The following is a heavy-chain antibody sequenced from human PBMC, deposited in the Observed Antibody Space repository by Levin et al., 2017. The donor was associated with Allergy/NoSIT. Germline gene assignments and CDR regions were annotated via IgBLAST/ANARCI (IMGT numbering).Heavy chain of an antibody. CDR1: GYSFTSYW. J-gene: IGHJ6*02. CDR2: IYPGDSDT. D-gene: IGHD5-12*01. V-gene: IGHV5-51*01. Sequence: GESLKISCQGSGYSFTSYWIGWVRQMPGKGLEWMGIIYPGDSDTRYSPSFQGQVTISADKSISTAYLQWSSLKASDTAMYYCATHSGYEDDYDYYGMDVWGQGTTVTVSS. CDR3: ATHSGYEDDYDYYGMDV.